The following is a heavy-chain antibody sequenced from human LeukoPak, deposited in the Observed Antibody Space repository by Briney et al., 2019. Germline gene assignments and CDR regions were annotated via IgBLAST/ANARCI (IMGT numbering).Heavy chain of an antibody. Sequence: SETLSLTCAVYGGSFSGYYWSWIRQPPGKGLEWIGEINHSGSTNYNPSLKSRVTISVDTSKNQFSLKLSSVTAADTAVYYCASFGGEGFDYWGQGTLVTVSS. V-gene: IGHV4-34*01. CDR2: INHSGST. J-gene: IGHJ4*02. CDR1: GGSFSGYY. CDR3: ASFGGEGFDY. D-gene: IGHD3-16*01.